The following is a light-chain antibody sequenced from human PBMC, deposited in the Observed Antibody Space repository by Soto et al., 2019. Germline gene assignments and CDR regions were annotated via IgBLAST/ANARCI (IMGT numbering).Light chain of an antibody. CDR3: QQYNSNPVT. CDR2: KAS. V-gene: IGKV1-5*03. Sequence: DIQMTQSPSTLSASVGDRVTITCRAIQSINTWLAWYQQKPGKAPKLLIYKASSLESGVPSRFSGGGSGTEFTLTISSLQPDDFATYYCQQYNSNPVTFGQGTKVEIK. CDR1: QSINTW. J-gene: IGKJ1*01.